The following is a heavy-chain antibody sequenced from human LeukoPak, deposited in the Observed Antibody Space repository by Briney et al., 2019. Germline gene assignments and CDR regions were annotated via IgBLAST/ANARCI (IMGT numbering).Heavy chain of an antibody. J-gene: IGHJ4*02. D-gene: IGHD1-14*01. V-gene: IGHV1-2*02. Sequence: ASVKVSCKSSGYTFTCYYMHWVRQAPGQGLEWMGWINPNSGDTNYAQKFQGRVTMTRDTSISTAYMELSRLRSDDTAIYYCARDPGGQPSRRFFDYWGQGTLVTVSS. CDR3: ARDPGGQPSRRFFDY. CDR1: GYTFTCYY. CDR2: INPNSGDT.